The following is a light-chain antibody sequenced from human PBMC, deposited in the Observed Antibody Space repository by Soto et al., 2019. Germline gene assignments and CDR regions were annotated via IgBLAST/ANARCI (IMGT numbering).Light chain of an antibody. J-gene: IGKJ3*01. V-gene: IGKV1-8*01. CDR2: AAS. Sequence: AIRMTQSPSSFSASTGDRVTITCRASQGISSYLAWYQQKPGKAPKLLIYAASTLQSGVPSRFSGSGSGTDFTLTISSLQSEDFATYYCLQYYSYPFSFGPGTKVDIK. CDR1: QGISSY. CDR3: LQYYSYPFS.